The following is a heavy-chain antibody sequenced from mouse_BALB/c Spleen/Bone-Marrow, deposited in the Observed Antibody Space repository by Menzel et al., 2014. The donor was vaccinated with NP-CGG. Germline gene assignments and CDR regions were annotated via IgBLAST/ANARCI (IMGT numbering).Heavy chain of an antibody. V-gene: IGHV1-67*01. CDR3: ARNFYGSAYFDF. J-gene: IGHJ2*01. D-gene: IGHD1-1*01. CDR2: ISTYSGNT. Sequence: QVQLQQSGPELVRPGVSVKISCKGSGYKFTDYAMHWVKQSHAKSLEWTGLISTYSGNTHYNQKFKGKATMTVDKSSSTAYMELARLTSEDSAIYYCARNFYGSAYFDFWGQGSTLTVSS. CDR1: GYKFTDYA.